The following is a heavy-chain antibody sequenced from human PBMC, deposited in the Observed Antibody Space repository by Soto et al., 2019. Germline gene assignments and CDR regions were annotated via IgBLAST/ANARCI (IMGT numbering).Heavy chain of an antibody. J-gene: IGHJ4*02. CDR1: GGSITTNF. CDR2: IYSRGTS. D-gene: IGHD6-19*01. CDR3: ARVPRGGWPYYFDY. V-gene: IGHV4-59*01. Sequence: QVQLQESGPGLVKPSETLSLTCTVSGGSITTNFWSWIRQPPGKGLEWIGYIYSRGTSNHNPSLQRPSPLIINHSKNQFALELNSVTAADTAVYYCARVPRGGWPYYFDYWGQGALVTVSS.